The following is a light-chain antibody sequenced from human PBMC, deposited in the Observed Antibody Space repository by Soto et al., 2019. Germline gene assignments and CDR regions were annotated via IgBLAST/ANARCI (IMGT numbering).Light chain of an antibody. V-gene: IGKV3-20*01. J-gene: IGKJ1*01. CDR1: QSLSTRS. CDR3: QQYGSSPQT. CDR2: GAS. Sequence: EIVLTQSPGTLSLSPGERLTLSCRTSQSLSTRSLAWYQQKPGQAPRLLIYGASSRATGIPDRFSGSGSGTDFTLTISRLEPEDFAVYYCQQYGSSPQTFGQGTKVDIK.